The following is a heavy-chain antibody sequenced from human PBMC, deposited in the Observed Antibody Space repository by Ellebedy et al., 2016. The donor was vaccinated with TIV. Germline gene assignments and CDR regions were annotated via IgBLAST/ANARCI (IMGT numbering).Heavy chain of an antibody. CDR2: IYPGDSDT. Sequence: GESLKISCKGSGYSFTNYWIGWARQKPGKGLEWMGIIYPGDSDTRYSPSFEGQVTISADKSISTVFLQWSSLKASDTAIYYCARPNMGYYYMDAWGTGTTVSVSS. V-gene: IGHV5-51*01. CDR3: ARPNMGYYYMDA. CDR1: GYSFTNYW. D-gene: IGHD2/OR15-2a*01. J-gene: IGHJ6*03.